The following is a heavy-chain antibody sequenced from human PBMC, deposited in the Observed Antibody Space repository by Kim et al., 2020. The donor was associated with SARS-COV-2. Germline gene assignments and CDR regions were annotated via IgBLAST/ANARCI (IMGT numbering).Heavy chain of an antibody. V-gene: IGHV4-59*13. Sequence: SETLSLTCTVSGGSISSYYWSWIRQPPGKGLEWIGYIYYSGSTNYNPSLKSRVTISVDTSKNQFSLKLSSVTAADTAVYYCARSTKSIMITFGGVMDVWGQGTTVTVSS. CDR1: GGSISSYY. CDR2: IYYSGST. CDR3: ARSTKSIMITFGGVMDV. J-gene: IGHJ6*02. D-gene: IGHD3-16*01.